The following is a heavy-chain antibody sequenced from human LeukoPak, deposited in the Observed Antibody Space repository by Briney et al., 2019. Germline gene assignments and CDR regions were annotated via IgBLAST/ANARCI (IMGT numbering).Heavy chain of an antibody. J-gene: IGHJ4*02. V-gene: IGHV3-48*03. CDR3: ARGIAPGIAVAVDY. D-gene: IGHD6-19*01. Sequence: GGSLRLSCAASGFTFSSYEMNWVRQAPGKGLEWVSYISSSGSTIYYADSVKGRFTISRDNAKNSLYLQMNSLRAEDTAVYYCARGIAPGIAVAVDYWGQGTLVTVSS. CDR1: GFTFSSYE. CDR2: ISSSGSTI.